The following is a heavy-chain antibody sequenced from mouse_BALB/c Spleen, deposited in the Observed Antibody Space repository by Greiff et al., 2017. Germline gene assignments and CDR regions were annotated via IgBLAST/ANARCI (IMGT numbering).Heavy chain of an antibody. Sequence: QVQLQQSGAELVRPGSSVKISCKASGYAFSSYWMNWVKQRPGQGLEWIGQIYPGDGDTNYNGKFKGKATLTADKSSSTAYMQLSSLTSEDSAVYFCARGGRITTEDYWGQGTTLTVSS. D-gene: IGHD2-4*01. CDR3: ARGGRITTEDY. CDR1: GYAFSSYW. CDR2: IYPGDGDT. J-gene: IGHJ2*01. V-gene: IGHV1-80*01.